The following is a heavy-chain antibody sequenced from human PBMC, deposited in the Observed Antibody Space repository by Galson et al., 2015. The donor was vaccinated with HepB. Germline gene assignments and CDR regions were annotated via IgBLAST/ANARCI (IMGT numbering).Heavy chain of an antibody. CDR3: AKDRYYYDSSAPRFDY. Sequence: SLRLSCAASGFTFSSYAMSWVRQAPGKGLEWVSAISGNGVSTYYADSVKGRFTISRDNSKNTLYLQMNNLRAEDTAVYFCAKDRYYYDSSAPRFDYWGQGTLVTVSS. V-gene: IGHV3-23*01. CDR2: ISGNGVST. CDR1: GFTFSSYA. D-gene: IGHD3-16*01. J-gene: IGHJ4*02.